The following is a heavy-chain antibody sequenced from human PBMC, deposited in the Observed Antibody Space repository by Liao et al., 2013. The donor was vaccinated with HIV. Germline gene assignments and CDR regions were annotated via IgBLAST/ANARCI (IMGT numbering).Heavy chain of an antibody. CDR3: ARGVLGAKVSSGGFNY. J-gene: IGHJ4*02. CDR1: GASFSGYY. V-gene: IGHV4-34*02. D-gene: IGHD2-15*01. CDR2: INHSGST. Sequence: QVQLQQWGAGLLKPSETLSLTCAVYGASFSGYYWSWIRQPPGKGLEWIGEINHSGSTKYNPSLKSRVTISVDTSKNQFSLKLSSVTAADTALYYCARGVLGAKVSSGGFNYWGQGTQGHRLL.